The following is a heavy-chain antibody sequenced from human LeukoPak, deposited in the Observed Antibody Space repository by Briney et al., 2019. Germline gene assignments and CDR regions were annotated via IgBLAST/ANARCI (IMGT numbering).Heavy chain of an antibody. V-gene: IGHV4-38-2*02. D-gene: IGHD6-19*01. Sequence: SETLSLTCTVSGYSISSGYYWGWIRQPPGKGLEWIGSIYHSGSTYYNPSLKSRVTISVDTSKNQFSLKLSSVTAADTAVYYCARLDSSGWYWAIDYWGQGTLVTVSS. J-gene: IGHJ4*02. CDR2: IYHSGST. CDR3: ARLDSSGWYWAIDY. CDR1: GYSISSGYY.